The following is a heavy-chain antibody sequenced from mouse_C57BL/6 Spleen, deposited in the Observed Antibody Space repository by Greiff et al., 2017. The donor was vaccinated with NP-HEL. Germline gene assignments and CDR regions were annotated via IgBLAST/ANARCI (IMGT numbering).Heavy chain of an antibody. V-gene: IGHV1-7*01. CDR1: GYTFTSYW. CDR3: ARWNGSSSYAMDY. D-gene: IGHD1-1*01. Sequence: QVQLQQSGAELAKPGASVKLSCKASGYTFTSYWMHWVKQRPGQGLEWIGYINPSSGYTKYNQKFKDKATLTADKFSSTAYMQLSSLTYEDSAVYYCARWNGSSSYAMDYWGQGTSVTVSS. J-gene: IGHJ4*01. CDR2: INPSSGYT.